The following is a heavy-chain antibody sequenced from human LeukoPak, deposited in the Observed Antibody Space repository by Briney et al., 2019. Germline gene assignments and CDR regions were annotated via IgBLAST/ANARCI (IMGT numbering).Heavy chain of an antibody. J-gene: IGHJ4*02. V-gene: IGHV3-30*03. D-gene: IGHD5/OR15-5a*01. CDR2: ISSDGSDK. CDR3: ARGVPPDH. Sequence: GGSLRLSCAASGFTFSCCGMHWVRQAPGKGLEWVALISSDGSDKYYADSVKGQFTISRDNSKNTLYLQMNSLRVEDTAVYYCARGVPPDHWGQGTLVTVSS. CDR1: GFTFSCCG.